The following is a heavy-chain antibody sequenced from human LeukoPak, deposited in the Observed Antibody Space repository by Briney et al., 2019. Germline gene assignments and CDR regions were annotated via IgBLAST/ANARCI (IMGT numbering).Heavy chain of an antibody. J-gene: IGHJ4*02. Sequence: SETLSLACTVSGGSISSHYWSWIRQPPGKGLEWIGYIYYSGSTNHNPSLKSRVTISVDTSKNQFSLKLSSVTAADTAVYYCARGYDSSGYLDNGSFDYWGQGTLVTVSS. D-gene: IGHD3-22*01. CDR3: ARGYDSSGYLDNGSFDY. CDR1: GGSISSHY. CDR2: IYYSGST. V-gene: IGHV4-59*11.